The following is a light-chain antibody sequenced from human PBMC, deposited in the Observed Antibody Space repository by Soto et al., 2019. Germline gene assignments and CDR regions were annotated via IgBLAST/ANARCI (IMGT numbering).Light chain of an antibody. Sequence: QSVLTQPPSVSGAPGQRVTISCTGSSSNIGAGYDVHWYQQLPGTAPKLLIYNNNNRPSGVPDRFSGSKSGTSASLAITGLQAEDEADYYCSSFAGSNEMVFGGGTQLTVL. J-gene: IGLJ2*01. CDR3: SSFAGSNEMV. CDR2: NNN. CDR1: SSNIGAGYD. V-gene: IGLV1-40*01.